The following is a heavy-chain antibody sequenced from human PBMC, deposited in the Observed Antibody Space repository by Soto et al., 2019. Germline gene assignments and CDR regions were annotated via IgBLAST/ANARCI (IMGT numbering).Heavy chain of an antibody. V-gene: IGHV5-51*06. CDR3: AGGYNSGWSIHSSFIDI. CDR2: NFPRDCDT. D-gene: IGHD6-19*01. J-gene: IGHJ3*02. CDR1: WFTFSRFW. Sequence: GESLEILFRGPWFTFSRFWIAWGRQVPGKGLEGGVSNFPRDCDTILSPPCEGHVTISVDKSINTAYPHWSSLRASDTAMYYGAGGYNSGWSIHSSFIDIWGQGTLVTVSS.